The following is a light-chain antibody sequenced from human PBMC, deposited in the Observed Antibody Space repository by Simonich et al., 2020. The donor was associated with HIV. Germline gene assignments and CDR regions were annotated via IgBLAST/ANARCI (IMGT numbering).Light chain of an antibody. CDR2: WAA. CDR3: QQYYSTPLT. V-gene: IGKV4-1*01. J-gene: IGKJ4*01. Sequence: DIVMTQSPYSLAVSLGARATINFKASQSVLYHSNNKNYLAWYQQKPGQPPKLLFYWAATRESGVPDRFSGSGSGTDFTLIISSLQAEDMAVYYCQQYYSTPLTFGGGTKVEIK. CDR1: QSVLYHSNNKNY.